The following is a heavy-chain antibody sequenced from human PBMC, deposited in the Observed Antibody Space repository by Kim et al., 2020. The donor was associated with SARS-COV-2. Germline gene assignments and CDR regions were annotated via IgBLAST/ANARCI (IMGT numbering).Heavy chain of an antibody. CDR1: GFTFSSYG. D-gene: IGHD3-10*01. V-gene: IGHV3-30*18. J-gene: IGHJ6*03. Sequence: GGSLRLSCAASGFTFSSYGMHWVRQAPGKGLEWVAVISYDGSNKYYADSVKGRFTISRDNSKNTLYLQMNSLRAEDTAVYYCAKNEGWFGDSSYYYYMDV. CDR3: AKNEGWFGDSSYYYYMDV. CDR2: ISYDGSNK.